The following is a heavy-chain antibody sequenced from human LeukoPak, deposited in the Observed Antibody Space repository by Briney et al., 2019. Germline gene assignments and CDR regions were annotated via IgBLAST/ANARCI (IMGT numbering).Heavy chain of an antibody. CDR3: ARGPTTVINYFDC. CDR1: GFTVSSNY. Sequence: GGSLRLSCAASGFTVSSNYMNWVRQAPRKGLEWVSVIYSGGSTYYADSVKGRFTISRDNSKNTLYLQMNNLRAEDTAVYYCARGPTTVINYFDCWGQGTLVTVSS. CDR2: IYSGGST. V-gene: IGHV3-53*01. J-gene: IGHJ4*02. D-gene: IGHD4-17*01.